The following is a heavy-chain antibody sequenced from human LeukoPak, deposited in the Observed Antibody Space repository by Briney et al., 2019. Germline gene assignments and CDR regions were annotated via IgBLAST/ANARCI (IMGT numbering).Heavy chain of an antibody. CDR2: INSDGSST. Sequence: PGGSLRLSCAASGFTFSSYWMHWVRQAPGKGLVWVSRINSDGSSTSYADSVKGRFTISRDNAKNTLYLQMNSLRAEDTAVYYCAKDRVAAGTGYWGQGTLVTVSS. CDR3: AKDRVAAGTGY. V-gene: IGHV3-74*01. J-gene: IGHJ4*02. CDR1: GFTFSSYW. D-gene: IGHD6-13*01.